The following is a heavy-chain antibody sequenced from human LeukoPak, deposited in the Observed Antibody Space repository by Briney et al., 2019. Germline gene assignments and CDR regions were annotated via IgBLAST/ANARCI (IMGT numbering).Heavy chain of an antibody. Sequence: SETLSLTCTVSGGSIISYYWSWIRQPAGKGLEWIGRIYTSGSTNYNPSLKSRVTMSVDTSKNQFSLKLSSVTAADTAVYYCARQGNYYGSGTIYWGQGTLVTVSS. CDR2: IYTSGST. V-gene: IGHV4-4*07. CDR1: GGSIISYY. J-gene: IGHJ4*02. D-gene: IGHD3-10*01. CDR3: ARQGNYYGSGTIY.